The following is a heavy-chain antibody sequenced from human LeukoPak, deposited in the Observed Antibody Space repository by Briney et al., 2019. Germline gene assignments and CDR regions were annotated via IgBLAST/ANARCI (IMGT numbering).Heavy chain of an antibody. V-gene: IGHV3-74*01. CDR1: GITFGNNW. Sequence: GGSLRLSCAASGITFGNNWMHWVRHGPGKGLVWISRINSDGGGAIYADSVKGRFTVSRDNAKNTLYLQMDSLRAEDTAVYYCARDVPHNWFDTWGQGTLVTVSS. CDR2: INSDGGGA. CDR3: ARDVPHNWFDT. J-gene: IGHJ5*02.